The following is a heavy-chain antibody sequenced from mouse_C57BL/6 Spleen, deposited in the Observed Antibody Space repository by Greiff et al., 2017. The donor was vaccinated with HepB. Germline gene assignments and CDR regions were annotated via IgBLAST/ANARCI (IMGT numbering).Heavy chain of an antibody. Sequence: VKLMESGAELVKPGASVKISCKASGYAFSSYWMHWVKQRPGKGLEWIGQIYPGDGDTNYNGKFKGKATLTAAKSSSTAYMQRSSLTSEDSAVYFCAREVITTVVALYYFGYWGQGTTLTVSS. J-gene: IGHJ2*01. CDR1: GYAFSSYW. D-gene: IGHD1-1*01. CDR2: IYPGDGDT. V-gene: IGHV1-80*01. CDR3: AREVITTVVALYYFGY.